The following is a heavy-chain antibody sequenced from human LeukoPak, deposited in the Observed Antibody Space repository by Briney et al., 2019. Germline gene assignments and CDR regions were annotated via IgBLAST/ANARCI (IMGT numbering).Heavy chain of an antibody. CDR2: ISYQDGSDK. CDR3: ARDRGGSYSAIDY. Sequence: PGRSLRLSCAASGFTFRSYAMHWVRQAPGKGLEWVAGISYQDGSDKYYADSVKGRFTISRDTSKNTLYLQVNSLRAEDTAVYYCARDRGGSYSAIDYWGQGTLVTVSS. CDR1: GFTFRSYA. D-gene: IGHD1-26*01. V-gene: IGHV3-30*04. J-gene: IGHJ4*02.